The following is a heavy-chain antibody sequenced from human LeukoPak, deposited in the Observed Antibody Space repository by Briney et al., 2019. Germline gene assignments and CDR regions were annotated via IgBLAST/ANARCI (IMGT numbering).Heavy chain of an antibody. CDR2: ISSSSSYI. Sequence: PGGSLRLSCTASGFTFSSYSMNWVRQAPGKGLEWVSSISSSSSYIYYADSVKGRFTISRDTAKNSLYLQMNSLSAEDTAVYFCARGAYSGYSFDDWGQGTLVTVSS. V-gene: IGHV3-21*01. J-gene: IGHJ4*02. D-gene: IGHD5-12*01. CDR1: GFTFSSYS. CDR3: ARGAYSGYSFDD.